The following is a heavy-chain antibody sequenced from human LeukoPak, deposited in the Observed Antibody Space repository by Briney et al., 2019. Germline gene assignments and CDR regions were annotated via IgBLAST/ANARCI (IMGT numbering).Heavy chain of an antibody. V-gene: IGHV1-2*02. J-gene: IGHJ3*02. Sequence: ASLKVSCKASGFLFTGYYMHWVRQAPGQGLEWMGWINPNSGGTHYAQKFQGRVTMTTDTSTSTAYMELRSLRSDDTAVYYCARHRLPRVYYDRSGYYHDAFDIWGQGTMVTVSS. CDR2: INPNSGGT. CDR3: ARHRLPRVYYDRSGYYHDAFDI. D-gene: IGHD3-22*01. CDR1: GFLFTGYY.